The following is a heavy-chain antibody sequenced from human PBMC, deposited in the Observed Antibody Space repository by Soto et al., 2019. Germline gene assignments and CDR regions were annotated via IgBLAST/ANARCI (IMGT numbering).Heavy chain of an antibody. CDR3: ARLNRGTTDAMDV. CDR2: ISYSGST. D-gene: IGHD4-17*01. Sequence: QLQLQESGPGLVKPSETLSLSCTVSGGSIGSSSYYWGWIRQPPGKGLEWIGGISYSGSTNYNPSLKSRVTISVDTTKNQFSLRLSSVTAADTALYFCARLNRGTTDAMDVWGQETTVTVSS. CDR1: GGSIGSSSYY. J-gene: IGHJ6*02. V-gene: IGHV4-39*01.